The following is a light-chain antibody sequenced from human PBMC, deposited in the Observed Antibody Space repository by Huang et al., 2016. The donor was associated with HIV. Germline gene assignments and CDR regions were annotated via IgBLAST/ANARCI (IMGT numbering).Light chain of an antibody. J-gene: IGKJ4*01. V-gene: IGKV3-15*01. CDR1: RTVSTN. Sequence: IVMTQSPATLSVSPGERVTLSCRANRTVSTNLAWYQQRPGQAPRLLSYGSSTRAPGVPARFSGSGSGTDFSLTISILQSEDFALYYCHQYNNWLLSFGGGTRVDI. CDR3: HQYNNWLLS. CDR2: GSS.